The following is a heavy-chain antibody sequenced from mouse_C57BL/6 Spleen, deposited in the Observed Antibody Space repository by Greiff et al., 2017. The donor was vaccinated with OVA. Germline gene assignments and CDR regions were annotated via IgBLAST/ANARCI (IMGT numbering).Heavy chain of an antibody. Sequence: EVQRVESGAELVKPGASVKLSCTASGFNIKDYYMHWVKQRTEQGLEWIGRIDPEDGETKYAPKFQGKATITADTSSNTAYLQLSSLTSEDTAVYYCAREFITTVAGDYFDYWGQGTTLTVSS. J-gene: IGHJ2*01. CDR3: AREFITTVAGDYFDY. V-gene: IGHV14-2*01. D-gene: IGHD1-1*01. CDR1: GFNIKDYY. CDR2: IDPEDGET.